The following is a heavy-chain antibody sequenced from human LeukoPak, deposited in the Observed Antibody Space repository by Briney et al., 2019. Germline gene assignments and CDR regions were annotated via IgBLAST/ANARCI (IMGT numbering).Heavy chain of an antibody. CDR2: IYPGDSDT. CDR3: ARQADYSNDY. D-gene: IGHD4-11*01. J-gene: IGHJ4*02. CDR1: GYIFTNYW. Sequence: GESLKISCKGSGYIFTNYWIGWVRQMPGKGLEWMGVIYPGDSDTRYSPSFQGHVTISADKSISTAYLQWSSLKASDTAMYYCARQADYSNDYWGQGTLVTVSS. V-gene: IGHV5-51*01.